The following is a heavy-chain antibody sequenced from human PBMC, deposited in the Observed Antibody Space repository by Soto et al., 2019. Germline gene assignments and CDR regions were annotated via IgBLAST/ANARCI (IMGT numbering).Heavy chain of an antibody. D-gene: IGHD3-10*01. V-gene: IGHV4-61*03. CDR3: ARGELESNANDCYYAMDG. Sequence: PSQTLSLTCTLSGFYFSRGRYYWSWIRQPTGKGLEWIGNIDYSGSSNYNPSLKSRVSISVATSKNHFSLRLTSVTAADTAVYYCARGELESNANDCYYAMDGWGQGTTVTVSS. CDR1: GFYFSRGRYY. CDR2: IDYSGSS. J-gene: IGHJ6*02.